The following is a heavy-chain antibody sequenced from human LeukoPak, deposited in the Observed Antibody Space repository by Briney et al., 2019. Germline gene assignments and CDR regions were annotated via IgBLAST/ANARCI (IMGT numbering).Heavy chain of an antibody. CDR1: GFTFSSYS. D-gene: IGHD4-23*01. CDR3: ATDYGANSGGFDY. V-gene: IGHV3-48*04. CDR2: ISSSGSTI. J-gene: IGHJ4*02. Sequence: GGSLRLSCAASGFTFSSYSMNWVRQAPGKGLEWVSYISSSGSTIHYADSVRGRFTISRDNAKNSLYLQMNSLRAEDTAVYYCATDYGANSGGFDYWGQGTLVTVSS.